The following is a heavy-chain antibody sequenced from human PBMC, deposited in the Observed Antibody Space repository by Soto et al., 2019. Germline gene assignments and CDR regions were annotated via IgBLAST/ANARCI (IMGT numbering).Heavy chain of an antibody. Sequence: EGQLEEPGGGLVKPGGSLTLSCVGSGFTFSNYKMNWVRQAPGQGLEWVSSISGSSTYIYYADSVRGRFTISRDNAKNSVHLQMNSLRVEDTAVYFCAREELPPGTSFNSWFDPWGQGTLVTVSS. V-gene: IGHV3-21*01. D-gene: IGHD1-1*01. CDR3: AREELPPGTSFNSWFDP. CDR1: GFTFSNYK. J-gene: IGHJ5*02. CDR2: ISGSSTYI.